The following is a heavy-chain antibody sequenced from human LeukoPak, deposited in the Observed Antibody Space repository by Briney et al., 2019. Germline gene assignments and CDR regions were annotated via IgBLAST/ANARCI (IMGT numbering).Heavy chain of an antibody. Sequence: GASVKVSCKVSGYTLTELSMHWVRQAPGKGLEWMGGFDPEDGETIYAQKFQGRVTMTEDTSTDTAYMELSSLRSEDTAVYYCATDLGLDCSSTSCPFDYWGQGTLVTVSS. CDR2: FDPEDGET. CDR3: ATDLGLDCSSTSCPFDY. CDR1: GYTLTELS. D-gene: IGHD2-2*01. V-gene: IGHV1-24*01. J-gene: IGHJ4*02.